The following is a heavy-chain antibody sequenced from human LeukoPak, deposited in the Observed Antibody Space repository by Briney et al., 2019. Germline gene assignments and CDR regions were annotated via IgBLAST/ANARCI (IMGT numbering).Heavy chain of an antibody. V-gene: IGHV3-48*01. CDR3: ARSCPYYYYMDV. Sequence: GGSLRLSCAASGFTFSSYSMNWVRQAPGKGLEWVSYISSSSSTIYYADSVKGRFTISRDNAKNSLYLQMNSLRAEDTAVYYCARSCPYYYYMDVWGKGTTVTISS. CDR1: GFTFSSYS. CDR2: ISSSSSTI. J-gene: IGHJ6*03.